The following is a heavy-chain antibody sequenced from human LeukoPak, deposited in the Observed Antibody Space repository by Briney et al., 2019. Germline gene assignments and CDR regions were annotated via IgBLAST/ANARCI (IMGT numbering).Heavy chain of an antibody. CDR3: ASIPRYYYDSSGYVDY. D-gene: IGHD3-22*01. CDR1: GFTFTSHG. Sequence: PGGSLRLSCAASGFTFTSHGFHWVRQAPGKGLEWVTLIWRDGSNKYYADSVKGRFTISRDNSKSTLYLQMNSLRAEDTAVYYCASIPRYYYDSSGYVDYWGQGTLVTVSS. J-gene: IGHJ4*02. CDR2: IWRDGSNK. V-gene: IGHV3-30*02.